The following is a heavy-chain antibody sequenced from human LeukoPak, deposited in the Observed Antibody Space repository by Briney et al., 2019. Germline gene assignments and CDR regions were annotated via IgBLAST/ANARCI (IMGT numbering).Heavy chain of an antibody. CDR1: GGSISGYY. J-gene: IGHJ4*02. CDR2: MYYTGDA. D-gene: IGHD1-26*01. Sequence: SETLSLTCTVSGGSISGYYWSWIRHPPGKGLEWIGYMYYTGDANYSPSLKGRVTTSVDTSKNQFSLKLSSVTAADTAVYFCVGGGCYYDFDYWGQGTLATVSS. CDR3: VGGGCYYDFDY. V-gene: IGHV4-59*08.